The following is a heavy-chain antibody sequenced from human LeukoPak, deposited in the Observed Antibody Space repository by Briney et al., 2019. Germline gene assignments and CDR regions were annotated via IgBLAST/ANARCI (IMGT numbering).Heavy chain of an antibody. CDR1: GFAVSSNH. CDR3: ATSIVGSTYDEHFQH. CDR2: IFNGGST. Sequence: GGSLRLSCAASGFAVSSNHMNWVRQAPGKGLEWVSVIFNGGSTYYADSVKGRFTISRDNSKNTLYLQMNSLRAEDTAVYYCATSIVGSTYDEHFQHWGQGTLVTVSS. D-gene: IGHD1-26*01. V-gene: IGHV3-53*01. J-gene: IGHJ1*01.